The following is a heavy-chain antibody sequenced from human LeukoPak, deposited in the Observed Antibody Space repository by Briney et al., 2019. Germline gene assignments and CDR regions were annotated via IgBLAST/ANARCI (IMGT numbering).Heavy chain of an antibody. V-gene: IGHV3-23*01. CDR3: ARETGSNHNHFDF. Sequence: GGSLRLSCEASGFTFSAYAMTWVRQAPGKGLEWVSSIGSDNKPHYSESVKGRFAISRDNSKNTLDLQMNSLRAEDTAVYYCARETGSNHNHFDFWGQGTLVTVSS. CDR2: IGSDNKP. D-gene: IGHD5-24*01. J-gene: IGHJ4*02. CDR1: GFTFSAYA.